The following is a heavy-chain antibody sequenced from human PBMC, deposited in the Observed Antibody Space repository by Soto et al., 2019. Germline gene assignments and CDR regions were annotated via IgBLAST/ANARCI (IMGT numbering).Heavy chain of an antibody. CDR1: GFTFSSYS. CDR3: ARNLQENALFVPYYYYGMDV. CDR2: ISSSSSYI. V-gene: IGHV3-21*01. J-gene: IGHJ6*02. D-gene: IGHD3-3*01. Sequence: EVQLVESGGGLVKPGGSLRLSCAASGFTFSSYSMNWVRQAPGKGLEWVSSISSSSSYIYYADSVKGRFTISRDNAKNSLYLQMNSLRAEDTAVYYCARNLQENALFVPYYYYGMDVWGQGTTVTVSS.